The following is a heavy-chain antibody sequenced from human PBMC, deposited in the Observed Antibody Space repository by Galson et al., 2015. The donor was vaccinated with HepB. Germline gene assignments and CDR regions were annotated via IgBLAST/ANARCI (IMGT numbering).Heavy chain of an antibody. Sequence: SLRLSCAASGFTFSSYWMSWVRQAPGKGLEWVANIKQDGSEKYYVDSVKGRFTISRDNAKNSLYLQMNSLRAEDTAVYYCARVEGSSWYVVYYYYGMDVWGQGTTVTVSS. CDR1: GFTFSSYW. J-gene: IGHJ6*02. CDR3: ARVEGSSWYVVYYYYGMDV. D-gene: IGHD6-13*01. CDR2: IKQDGSEK. V-gene: IGHV3-7*03.